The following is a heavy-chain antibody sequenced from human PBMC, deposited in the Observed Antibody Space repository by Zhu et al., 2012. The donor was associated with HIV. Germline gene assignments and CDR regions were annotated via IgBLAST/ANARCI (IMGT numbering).Heavy chain of an antibody. CDR2: IYHSGST. D-gene: IGHD3-10*01. CDR1: GGSISSSNW. J-gene: IGHJ4*02. Sequence: QVQLQESGPGLVKPSGTLSLTCAVSGGSISSSNWWSWVRQPPGKGLERIGEIYHSGSTNYNPSLKSRVTISVDKSKNQFSLKLSSVTAADTAVYYCARSITMVRGKQITGYWGQGTLVTVSS. CDR3: ARSITMVRGKQITGY. V-gene: IGHV4-4*02.